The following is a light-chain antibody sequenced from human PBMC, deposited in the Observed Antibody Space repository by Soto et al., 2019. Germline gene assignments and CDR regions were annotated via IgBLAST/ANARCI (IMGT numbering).Light chain of an antibody. J-gene: IGKJ1*01. CDR1: QSVSSY. CDR2: DAS. CDR3: QQYNSWLWT. V-gene: IGKV3-15*01. Sequence: EVVMTQSPDTLSVSPGERASLSCRAGQSVSSYLAWYQQKPGQAPRLLIYDASNRATGIPARFSGSGSGTEFTLIISSLQSEDSAVYYCQQYNSWLWTFGQGTKVDIK.